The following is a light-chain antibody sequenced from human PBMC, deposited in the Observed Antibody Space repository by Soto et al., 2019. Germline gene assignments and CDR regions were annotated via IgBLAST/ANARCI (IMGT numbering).Light chain of an antibody. V-gene: IGLV2-18*02. CDR1: SSDVGSYNR. CDR2: EVN. Sequence: QSALTQPPSVSGSPGQSVTISCTGTSSDVGSYNRVSWYQQTPGTAPKLMIYEVNNRPSGVPDRFSGSKSGNTASLTISGLQAEDEADYYCSSYRSSSTYVFGTGTKLTVL. CDR3: SSYRSSSTYV. J-gene: IGLJ1*01.